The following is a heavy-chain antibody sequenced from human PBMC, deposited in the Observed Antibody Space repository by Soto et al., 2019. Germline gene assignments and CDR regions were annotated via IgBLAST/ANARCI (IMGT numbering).Heavy chain of an antibody. Sequence: EVQLLESGGGLVEPGGSLRLSCAASGFTFSSYASGWHQQAPGEGLEWVSAISGSGGSTYYADSVKGRFTISRDNSKSMLYRQVNSLRAEDTAVQYCAKDQTMIVVGFSFDYWGQGTMVTVSS. CDR1: GFTFSSYA. V-gene: IGHV3-23*01. CDR3: AKDQTMIVVGFSFDY. J-gene: IGHJ4*02. CDR2: ISGSGGST. D-gene: IGHD3-22*01.